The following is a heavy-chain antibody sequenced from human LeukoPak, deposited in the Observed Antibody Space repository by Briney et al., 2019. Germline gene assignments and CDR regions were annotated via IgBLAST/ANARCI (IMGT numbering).Heavy chain of an antibody. V-gene: IGHV3-23*01. CDR1: GFTFSSYS. D-gene: IGHD6-19*01. CDR3: AKGGGGTSGWYGDY. J-gene: IGHJ4*02. Sequence: GGSLRLSCAASGFTFSSYSMNWVRQAPGKGLEWVSAISGSGGSTYYADSVKGRLTISRDNSKNTLYLQMNSLRAEDTAVYYCAKGGGGTSGWYGDYWGQGALVTVSS. CDR2: ISGSGGST.